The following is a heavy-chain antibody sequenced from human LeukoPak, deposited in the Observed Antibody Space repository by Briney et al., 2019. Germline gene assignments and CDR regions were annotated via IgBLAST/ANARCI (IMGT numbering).Heavy chain of an antibody. J-gene: IGHJ5*02. V-gene: IGHV4-34*01. CDR1: GGSFSGYY. Sequence: SETLSLTCAVYGGSFSGYYWSWIRQPPGKGLEWIGGIYHSGSTYYNPSLKSRVTISVDTSKNQFSLKLSSVTAADTAVYYCARAGYPQGVGPGVRSNWFDPWGQGTLVTVSS. D-gene: IGHD3-10*01. CDR2: IYHSGST. CDR3: ARAGYPQGVGPGVRSNWFDP.